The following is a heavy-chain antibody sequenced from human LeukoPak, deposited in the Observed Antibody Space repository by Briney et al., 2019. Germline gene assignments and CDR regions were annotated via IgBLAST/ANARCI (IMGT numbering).Heavy chain of an antibody. CDR2: IIPIFGTA. V-gene: IGHV1-69*01. Sequence: SVKVSCKASGGTFSSYAISWVRQAPGQGLEWMGGIIPIFGTANYAQKFQGRVTITADESTSTAYMELSSLRSEDTAVYYCARAFLRPYSSGWSLFDYRGQGTLVTVSS. J-gene: IGHJ4*02. CDR3: ARAFLRPYSSGWSLFDY. CDR1: GGTFSSYA. D-gene: IGHD6-19*01.